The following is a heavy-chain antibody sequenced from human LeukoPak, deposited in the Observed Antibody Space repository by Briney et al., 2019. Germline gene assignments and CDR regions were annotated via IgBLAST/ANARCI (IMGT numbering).Heavy chain of an antibody. Sequence: ASVKVSCKTSGYTFPRYYIHCVPQAPGQGLEWMAKIKPSAGNTNYAPKFQGRVTLTRDTSTATVYMELSSLNSKDTAVYYCARDTGWDFISSVDYWGQGTLVTASS. J-gene: IGHJ4*02. CDR2: IKPSAGNT. CDR1: GYTFPRYY. CDR3: ARDTGWDFISSVDY. D-gene: IGHD3-22*01. V-gene: IGHV1-46*03.